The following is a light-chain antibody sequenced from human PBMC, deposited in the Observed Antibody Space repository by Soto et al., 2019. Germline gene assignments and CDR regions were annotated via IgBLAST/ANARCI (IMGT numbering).Light chain of an antibody. J-gene: IGLJ3*02. CDR2: DDS. CDR1: NIGTKN. CDR3: QVWDSRDDHGV. V-gene: IGLV3-21*02. Sequence: SYVLTQPPSVSVAPGQTARITCGGNNIGTKNVHWYQQKPGQAPALVVYDDSARPSGIPERFSGSNSGNTATLSISRVEAGDEADYFCQVWDSRDDHGVFGGGTKLTVL.